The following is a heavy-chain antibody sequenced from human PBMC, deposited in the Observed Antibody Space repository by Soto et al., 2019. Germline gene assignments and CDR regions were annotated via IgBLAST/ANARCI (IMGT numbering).Heavy chain of an antibody. CDR2: IKSKTDGGTT. Sequence: GGSLRLSCAASGFTFSNAWMSWVRQAPGKGLEWVGRIKSKTDGGTTDYAAPVKGRFTISRDDSKNTLYLQMNSLKTEGTAVYYCTTDYGDYVNAFDIWGQGTMVTVSS. CDR1: GFTFSNAW. D-gene: IGHD4-17*01. V-gene: IGHV3-15*01. J-gene: IGHJ3*02. CDR3: TTDYGDYVNAFDI.